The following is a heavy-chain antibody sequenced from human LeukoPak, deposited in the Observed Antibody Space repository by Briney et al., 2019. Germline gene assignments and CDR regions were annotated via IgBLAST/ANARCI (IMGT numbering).Heavy chain of an antibody. J-gene: IGHJ4*02. D-gene: IGHD3-9*01. CDR1: GFTFSSYA. V-gene: IGHV3-30*04. CDR2: ISYDGSHK. Sequence: PGGSLRLSCAASGFTFSSYAMHWVRQAPGKGLEWVAVISYDGSHKYYADSVKGRFTISRDNSKNTLYLQMNSLRAEDTAVYYCARFGNDIPNEHYFDYWGQGTLVTVSS. CDR3: ARFGNDIPNEHYFDY.